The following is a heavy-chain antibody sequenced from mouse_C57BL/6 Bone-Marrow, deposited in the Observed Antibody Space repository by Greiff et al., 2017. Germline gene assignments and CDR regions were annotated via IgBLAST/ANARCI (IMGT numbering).Heavy chain of an antibody. Sequence: QVQLQQPGAELVKPGASVKMSCKASGYTFTSYWITWVKQRPGQGLEWIGDIYPGSGSTNYHEKFKSKATLTVDTSSSTAYMQLSSLTSEDSAVYYCARWDDGYPAWFAYWGQGTLVTVSA. J-gene: IGHJ3*01. CDR1: GYTFTSYW. D-gene: IGHD2-3*01. V-gene: IGHV1-55*01. CDR2: IYPGSGST. CDR3: ARWDDGYPAWFAY.